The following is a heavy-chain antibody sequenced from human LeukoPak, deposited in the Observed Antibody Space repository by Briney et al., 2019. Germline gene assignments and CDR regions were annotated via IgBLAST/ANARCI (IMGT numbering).Heavy chain of an antibody. CDR1: GFTFSNYA. CDR2: LSGSGSTT. CDR3: AKDQDYYASASGFDY. D-gene: IGHD3-10*01. Sequence: PGGSLRLSCAASGFTFSNYAMSWVRQAPGRGLEWVSTLSGSGSTTYYADSVKGRFTISRHNSKNTLYLQMNSLRAADTALYYCAKDQDYYASASGFDYWGQGTQVTVSS. V-gene: IGHV3-23*01. J-gene: IGHJ4*02.